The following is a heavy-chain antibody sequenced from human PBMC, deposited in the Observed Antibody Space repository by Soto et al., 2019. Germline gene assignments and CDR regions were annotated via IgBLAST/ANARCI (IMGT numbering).Heavy chain of an antibody. Sequence: GESLKISCAASGFTFSSYGMHWVRQAPGKGLEWVALISYDGSDKYYADSVKGRFTISRDNSKNTLYLQMNSLRVEDTAVYYCGAGQYFSDYWGQGTLVTVSS. CDR1: GFTFSSYG. CDR2: ISYDGSDK. V-gene: IGHV3-30*03. CDR3: GAGQYFSDY. D-gene: IGHD6-13*01. J-gene: IGHJ4*02.